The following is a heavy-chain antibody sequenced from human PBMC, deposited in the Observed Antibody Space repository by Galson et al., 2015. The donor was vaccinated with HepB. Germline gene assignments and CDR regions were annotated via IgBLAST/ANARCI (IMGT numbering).Heavy chain of an antibody. CDR2: ISHDGSSK. CDR1: GFTFSTYS. CDR3: ANLGGHDYGSEY. V-gene: IGHV3-30-3*01. Sequence: SLRLSCAASGFTFSTYSMHWVRQAPAKGLEWVSVISHDGSSKYYAESVKGRFTISRDNSKNTLYLQMNSLRPEDTALYYCANLGGHDYGSEYWGQGTLVTVSS. J-gene: IGHJ4*02. D-gene: IGHD5-12*01.